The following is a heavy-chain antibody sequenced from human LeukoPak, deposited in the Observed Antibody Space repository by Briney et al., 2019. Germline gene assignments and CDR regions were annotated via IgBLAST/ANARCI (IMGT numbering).Heavy chain of an antibody. CDR1: GFTFSSYA. CDR3: ASIMVRGESPFDY. J-gene: IGHJ4*02. V-gene: IGHV3-30-3*01. CDR2: ISYDGSNK. Sequence: PGRSLRLSCAASGFTFSSYAMHWVRQAPGKGLEWVAVISYDGSNKYYADSVKGRFTTSGDNSKNTLYLQMNSLRAEDTAVYYCASIMVRGESPFDYWGQGTLVTLSS. D-gene: IGHD3-10*01.